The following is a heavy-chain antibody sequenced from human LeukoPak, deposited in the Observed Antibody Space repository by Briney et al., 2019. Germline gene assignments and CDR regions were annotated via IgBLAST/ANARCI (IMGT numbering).Heavy chain of an antibody. CDR1: GFTLRNHA. Sequence: GGSLRLSCTASGFTLRNHAMTWVRQAPGKGLEFFSAIGGYGRATDYADPVNGQFTISRHNSKNTLHLEMNSLRAHDTARYYCARRVGGTPDYWGPGTLVTVSS. CDR2: IGGYGRAT. D-gene: IGHD1-26*01. CDR3: ARRVGGTPDY. V-gene: IGHV3-23*01. J-gene: IGHJ4*02.